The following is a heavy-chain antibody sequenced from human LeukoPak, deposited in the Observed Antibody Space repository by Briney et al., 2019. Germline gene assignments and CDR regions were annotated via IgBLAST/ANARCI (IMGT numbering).Heavy chain of an antibody. Sequence: SVKVSCKASGGTFSNYAISWVRQAPGQGLEWMGGINPIFGTANYAQKFQGRVTITTDESTSTAYMELSSLRSEDTAVYYCASWSRSDYGRNWFDPWGQGTLVTVSS. CDR1: GGTFSNYA. CDR3: ASWSRSDYGRNWFDP. V-gene: IGHV1-69*05. D-gene: IGHD4-17*01. J-gene: IGHJ5*02. CDR2: INPIFGTA.